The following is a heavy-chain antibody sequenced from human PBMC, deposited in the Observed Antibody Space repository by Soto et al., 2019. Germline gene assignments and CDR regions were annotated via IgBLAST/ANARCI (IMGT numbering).Heavy chain of an antibody. Sequence: QVQLVESGGDLVKPGGSLRLSCAASGYTFSDYYMSWIRQAPGKGLEWISYIDTSGTKIYYADSVKGRFTITRDNAKKSLYLDMNSLRNEDTAVYYCASHYDMWSGYLSPVDYWGQGTLVTDSS. CDR1: GYTFSDYY. CDR3: ASHYDMWSGYLSPVDY. V-gene: IGHV3-11*01. D-gene: IGHD3-3*01. CDR2: IDTSGTKI. J-gene: IGHJ4*02.